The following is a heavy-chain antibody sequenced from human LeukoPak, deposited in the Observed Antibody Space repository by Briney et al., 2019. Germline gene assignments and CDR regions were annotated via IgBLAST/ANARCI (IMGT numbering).Heavy chain of an antibody. CDR1: GGSINSGDYY. V-gene: IGHV4-30-4*01. J-gene: IGHJ4*02. CDR3: ARAFYYDSSGYHHGFDY. Sequence: SETLSLTCTVSGGSINSGDYYWSWIRQPPGKGQEWIGYIYYSGSTYYNPSLKSRVTISLDTSKNQFSLKLSSVTAADTAVYYCARAFYYDSSGYHHGFDYWGQGTLVTVSS. D-gene: IGHD3-22*01. CDR2: IYYSGST.